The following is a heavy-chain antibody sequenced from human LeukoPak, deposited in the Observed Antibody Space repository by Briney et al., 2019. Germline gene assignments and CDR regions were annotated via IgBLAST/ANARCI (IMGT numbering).Heavy chain of an antibody. J-gene: IGHJ3*02. CDR3: ARVRWHDAFDI. CDR2: IYYSGST. V-gene: IGHV4-59*01. Sequence: SETLSLTCTVSGGSISSYYWSWIRQPPGEGLEWIGYIYYSGSTNYNPSLKSRVTISVDTSKNPFSLKLSSVTAADTAVYYCARVRWHDAFDIWGQGTMVTVSS. D-gene: IGHD4-23*01. CDR1: GGSISSYY.